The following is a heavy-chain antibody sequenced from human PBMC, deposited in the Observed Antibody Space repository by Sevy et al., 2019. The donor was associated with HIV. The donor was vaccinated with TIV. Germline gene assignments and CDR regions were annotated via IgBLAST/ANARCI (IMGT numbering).Heavy chain of an antibody. J-gene: IGHJ6*02. D-gene: IGHD6-19*01. CDR3: ARDVGIAVAGTPGGMDV. CDR1: GGSISSYY. V-gene: IGHV4-4*07. CDR2: IYTSGST. Sequence: SETLSLTCTVSGGSISSYYWSWIRQPAGKGLEWIGRIYTSGSTNYNPSLKSRVTMSVDTSKNQFSLKPSSVTAADTAVYYCARDVGIAVAGTPGGMDVWGQGTTVTVSS.